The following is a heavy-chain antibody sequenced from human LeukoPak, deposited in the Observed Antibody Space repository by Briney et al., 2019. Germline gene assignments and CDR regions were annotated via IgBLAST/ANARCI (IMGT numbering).Heavy chain of an antibody. Sequence: ASVKVSCKASGYSFTGYFIHWVRQAPGQGLEWMGWINPNSAGTNYAQKFQGRVTMTRDTSISTAYMELSRLRSDDTAVYYCARDYGSGRSFHYWGQGTLVTVSS. D-gene: IGHD3-10*01. V-gene: IGHV1-2*02. CDR2: INPNSAGT. CDR1: GYSFTGYF. CDR3: ARDYGSGRSFHY. J-gene: IGHJ4*02.